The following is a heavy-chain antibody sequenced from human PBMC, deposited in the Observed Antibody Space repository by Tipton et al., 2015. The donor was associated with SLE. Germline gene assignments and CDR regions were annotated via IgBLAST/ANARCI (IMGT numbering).Heavy chain of an antibody. CDR2: ISSDGSNT. V-gene: IGHV3-64*01. CDR1: GFTFRSYW. J-gene: IGHJ4*02. Sequence: GSLRLSCAASGFTFRSYWMHWVRQAPGKGLEYVSGISSDGSNTYFANSVKGRFTISRDNSKNSLFLQMDSLRAEDKAVYYCTRGGADFWGRGILVTVSS. CDR3: TRGGADF.